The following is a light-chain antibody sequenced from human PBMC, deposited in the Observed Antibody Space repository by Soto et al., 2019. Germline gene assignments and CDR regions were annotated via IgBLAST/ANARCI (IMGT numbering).Light chain of an antibody. V-gene: IGKV3-20*01. CDR3: QQSGRSPIT. CDR1: QSVSSD. Sequence: EIVLTQSPATLSVSPGERATLSCRASQSVSSDLAWYHQKPGQPPRLLIYGASTRATGIPARFSGSGSGTDFTLTISRLEPEDFAVYYCQQSGRSPITFGQGTRLEIK. CDR2: GAS. J-gene: IGKJ5*01.